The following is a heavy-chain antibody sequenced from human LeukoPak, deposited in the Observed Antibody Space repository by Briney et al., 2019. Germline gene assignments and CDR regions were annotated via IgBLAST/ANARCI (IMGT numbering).Heavy chain of an antibody. V-gene: IGHV4-61*02. CDR1: GGSISSGSYD. CDR2: IYTSGST. D-gene: IGHD3-22*01. CDR3: ARQGRITMIVFDY. J-gene: IGHJ4*02. Sequence: PSETLSLTCTVSGGSISSGSYDWSWSRQPAGKGLEWIGRIYTSGSTNYNPSLKSRVTISVDTSKNQFSLKLSSVTAADTAVYYCARQGRITMIVFDYWGQGTLVTVSS.